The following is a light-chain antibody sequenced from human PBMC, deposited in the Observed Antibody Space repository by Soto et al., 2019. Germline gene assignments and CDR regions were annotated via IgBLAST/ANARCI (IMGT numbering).Light chain of an antibody. Sequence: IMMTQSPATLSVSPGEGATLSCRASQSIENKLAWYHQRPGQPPRLLIYGASTRATGIPVRFSGSGSVTDFTLYISVLQSEDFGVYYCQQYRSWRTVGQGTTVEGK. CDR1: QSIENK. CDR2: GAS. CDR3: QQYRSWRT. J-gene: IGKJ1*01. V-gene: IGKV3D-15*01.